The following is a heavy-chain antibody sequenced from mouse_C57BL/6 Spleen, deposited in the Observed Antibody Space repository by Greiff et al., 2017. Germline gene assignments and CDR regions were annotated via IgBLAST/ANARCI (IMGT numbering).Heavy chain of an antibody. CDR1: GYTFTSYW. D-gene: IGHD1-1*01. V-gene: IGHV1-55*01. CDR2: IYPGSGST. Sequence: QVQLKQPGAELVKPGASVKMSCKASGYTFTSYWITWVKQRPGQGLEWIGDIYPGSGSTNYNEKFKSKATLTVDTSSSTAYMQLSSLTSEDSAVYYCARRITTVYAMDYWGQGTSVTVSS. CDR3: ARRITTVYAMDY. J-gene: IGHJ4*01.